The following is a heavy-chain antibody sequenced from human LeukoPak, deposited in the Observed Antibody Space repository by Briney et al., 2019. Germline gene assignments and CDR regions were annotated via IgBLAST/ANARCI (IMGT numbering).Heavy chain of an antibody. CDR2: IHYSGST. CDR1: GGSISSSSYY. J-gene: IGHJ4*02. CDR3: ARGGTLVRGGDPFDY. V-gene: IGHV4-39*07. Sequence: SETLSLTCTVSGGSISSSSYYWGWIRQPPGKGLECIGSIHYSGSTYYNPSLKSRVTISVDTSKNQFSLELSSVTAADTALYYCARGGTLVRGGDPFDYWGQGTLVTVSS. D-gene: IGHD3-10*01.